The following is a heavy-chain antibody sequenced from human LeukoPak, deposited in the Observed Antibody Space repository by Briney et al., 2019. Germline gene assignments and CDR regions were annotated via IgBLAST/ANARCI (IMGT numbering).Heavy chain of an antibody. J-gene: IGHJ4*02. V-gene: IGHV4-34*01. CDR2: IYYSGNT. CDR3: ARQRGYSPFDY. Sequence: PSETLSLTCAVYGGSFSGYYWSWIRQPPGKGLEWIGSIYYSGNTYYNPSLKGRVTISLDTSMNQFSLKLSSVTAADTAVYYCARQRGYSPFDYWGQGTLVTVSS. D-gene: IGHD5-18*01. CDR1: GGSFSGYY.